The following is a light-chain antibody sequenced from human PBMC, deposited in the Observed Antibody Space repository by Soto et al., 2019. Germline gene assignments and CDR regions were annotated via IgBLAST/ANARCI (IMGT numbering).Light chain of an antibody. CDR1: QSISSW. CDR2: DAS. Sequence: DIQMTQSPSTLSASVGDRVTITCRASQSISSWLAWYQQKPGKAPKLLIYDASSLESGVPSRFSGSGSGTEFTLTISSLQPDAFASCCCQQYNSYYPLTFGGGNKVEI. V-gene: IGKV1-5*01. CDR3: QQYNSYYPLT. J-gene: IGKJ4*01.